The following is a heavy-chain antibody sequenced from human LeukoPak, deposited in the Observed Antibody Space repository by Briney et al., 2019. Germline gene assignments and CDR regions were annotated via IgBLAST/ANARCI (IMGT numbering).Heavy chain of an antibody. J-gene: IGHJ4*02. CDR3: ARDRAPYYYDSSGYSYY. Sequence: GGSLSLSCAASGFTFSSYWMSWVRQAPGKGLEWVANIKQDGSEKYYVDSVKGRLTISRDNAKNSLYLQMNSLRAEDTAVYYCARDRAPYYYDSSGYSYYWGQGTLVTVSS. CDR1: GFTFSSYW. CDR2: IKQDGSEK. V-gene: IGHV3-7*01. D-gene: IGHD3-22*01.